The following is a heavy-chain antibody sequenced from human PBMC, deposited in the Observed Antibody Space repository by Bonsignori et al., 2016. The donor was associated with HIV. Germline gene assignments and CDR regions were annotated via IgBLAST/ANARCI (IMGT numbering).Heavy chain of an antibody. CDR2: ISAYNGNT. J-gene: IGHJ3*02. Sequence: WVRQAPGQGLEWMGWISAYNGNTNYAQKLQGRVTMTTDTSTSTAYMELRSLRSDDTAVYYCARDGGYNYDAFDIWGQGDNGHRLL. D-gene: IGHD5-24*01. V-gene: IGHV1-18*01. CDR3: ARDGGYNYDAFDI.